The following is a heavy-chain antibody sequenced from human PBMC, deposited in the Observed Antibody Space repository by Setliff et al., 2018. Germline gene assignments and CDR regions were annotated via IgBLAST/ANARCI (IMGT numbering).Heavy chain of an antibody. CDR3: ARVSGFLYMDV. CDR1: GASISSGTYY. Sequence: PSETLSLTCTVSGASISSGTYYWAWIRQPPGKGLEWIGRIHYRGTTYSNASLASRLTISVDTAKNQFSLKLTSVTAADTAVYYCARVSGFLYMDVWGKGTTVTVSS. D-gene: IGHD3-3*01. J-gene: IGHJ6*03. V-gene: IGHV4-39*01. CDR2: IHYRGTT.